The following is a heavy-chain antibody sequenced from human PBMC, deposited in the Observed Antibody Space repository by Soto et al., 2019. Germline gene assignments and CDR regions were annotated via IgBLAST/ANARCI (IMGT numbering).Heavy chain of an antibody. CDR1: GFSFSTYG. J-gene: IGHJ4*02. CDR3: AKWNGYGDH. D-gene: IGHD1-1*01. Sequence: EVQLLESGGGLVQPGGSLRLSCAVSGFSFSTYGVTWVRQAPGKVLEWVSGVSGGSGTTHYADSVKGRFTITGDTSKSTVYLQMNSLRVEDTGVYYCAKWNGYGDHWGQGTLVTVSS. V-gene: IGHV3-23*01. CDR2: VSGGSGTT.